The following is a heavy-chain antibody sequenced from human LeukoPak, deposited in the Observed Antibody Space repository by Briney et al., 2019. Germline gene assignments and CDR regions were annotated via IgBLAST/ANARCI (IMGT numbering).Heavy chain of an antibody. CDR1: GFTFSSYS. Sequence: PGGSLRLSCAASGFTFSSYSMNWVRQAPGKGLEWLSYISYNSGTISYADSVKGRFTVSRDDAANSLYLQMTSLRVEDTAVYYCARDLPPDPHFDYWGQGTLVTVSS. J-gene: IGHJ4*02. CDR3: ARDLPPDPHFDY. V-gene: IGHV3-48*04. CDR2: ISYNSGTI.